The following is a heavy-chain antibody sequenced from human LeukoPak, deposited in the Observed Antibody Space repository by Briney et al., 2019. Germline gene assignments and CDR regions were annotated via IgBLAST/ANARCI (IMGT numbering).Heavy chain of an antibody. V-gene: IGHV3-33*01. CDR2: IWYDGSNK. D-gene: IGHD5-12*01. CDR1: GFTFSCYG. Sequence: PGGSLRLSCAASGFTFSCYGMHWVRQAPGKGLEWVAVIWYDGSNKYYADSVKGRFTISRDNSKNTLYLQMNSLRAEDTAVYYCARSYSGFSVVDYWVQGTLVTVSS. J-gene: IGHJ4*02. CDR3: ARSYSGFSVVDY.